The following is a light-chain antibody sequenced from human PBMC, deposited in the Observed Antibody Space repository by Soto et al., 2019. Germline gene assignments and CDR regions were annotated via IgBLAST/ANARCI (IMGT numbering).Light chain of an antibody. Sequence: EIVLTQSPGTLSLSPGERVTLSCRASQSVSSSRLAWYHQKPGQAPRLLIYGASNRAIGIPDRFTGSGSGTDFTLTISRLEPEDFAVYYCKQYGSSSMYTFGQGTKLEIK. CDR3: KQYGSSSMYT. CDR1: QSVSSSR. J-gene: IGKJ2*01. V-gene: IGKV3-20*01. CDR2: GAS.